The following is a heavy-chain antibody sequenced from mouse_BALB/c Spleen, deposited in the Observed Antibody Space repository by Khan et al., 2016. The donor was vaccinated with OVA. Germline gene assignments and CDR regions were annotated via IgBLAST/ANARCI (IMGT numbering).Heavy chain of an antibody. Sequence: QVQLKESGPGLVAPSQSLSITCTISGFSLTNYGVHWVRQPPGKGLEWLVVIWSDGSTTSNSALKSRLTISKDNSTSQVFLKMNSIQTDDTAMYFCARQPYYHYNIMDYWGQGTSVTVSS. CDR3: ARQPYYHYNIMDY. CDR2: IWSDGST. D-gene: IGHD2-10*01. V-gene: IGHV2-6-1*01. CDR1: GFSLTNYG. J-gene: IGHJ4*01.